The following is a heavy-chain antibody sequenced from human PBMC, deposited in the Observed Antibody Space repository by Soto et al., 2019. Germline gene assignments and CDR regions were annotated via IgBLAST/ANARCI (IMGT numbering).Heavy chain of an antibody. CDR1: GFTFSSYS. V-gene: IGHV3-21*01. J-gene: IGHJ4*02. D-gene: IGHD3-22*01. CDR3: ARGPHYYYDSSGDYKAVIDY. CDR2: ISSSSSYI. Sequence: GGSLRLSCAASGFTFSSYSMNWVRQAPGKGLEWVSSISSSSSYIYYADSVKGRFTISRDNAKNSLYLQMNSLRAEDTAVYYCARGPHYYYDSSGDYKAVIDYWGQGTLVTVSS.